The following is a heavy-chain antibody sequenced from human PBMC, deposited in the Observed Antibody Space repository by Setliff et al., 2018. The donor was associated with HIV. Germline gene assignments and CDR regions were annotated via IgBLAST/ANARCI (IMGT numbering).Heavy chain of an antibody. D-gene: IGHD3-9*01. V-gene: IGHV4-59*01. CDR3: VRGNPDYDILTGYWSYYFDY. CDR1: GGSITSYY. Sequence: SETLSLTCAVSGGSITSYYWTWIRQPPGKGLEWIGHIYYTGSTNYNPSLKSRVTISLDTSKNQFSLNLNSVTAADTAVYYCVRGNPDYDILTGYWSYYFDYWGQGTLVTVSS. J-gene: IGHJ4*02. CDR2: IYYTGST.